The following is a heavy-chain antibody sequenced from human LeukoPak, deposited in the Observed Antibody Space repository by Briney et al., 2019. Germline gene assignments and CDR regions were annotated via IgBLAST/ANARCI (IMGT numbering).Heavy chain of an antibody. V-gene: IGHV4-34*01. J-gene: IGHJ3*02. CDR3: ASGPCSGGSCYPSAFDI. Sequence: PSETLSLTCAVYGGSFSGYYWSWIRQPPGKGLEWIGEINHSGSTNYNPSLKSRVTISVDTSKNQFSLKLSSVTAADTAVYYCASGPCSGGSCYPSAFDIWGQGTMVTVSS. D-gene: IGHD2-15*01. CDR1: GGSFSGYY. CDR2: INHSGST.